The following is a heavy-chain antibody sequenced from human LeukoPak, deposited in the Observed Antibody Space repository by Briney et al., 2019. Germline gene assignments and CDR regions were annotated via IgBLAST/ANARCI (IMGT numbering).Heavy chain of an antibody. V-gene: IGHV1-2*02. CDR2: INPHSGDT. D-gene: IGHD4-17*01. J-gene: IGHJ4*02. CDR1: GYTFTGYY. Sequence: ASVKVSCKASGYTFTGYYMHWVRQAPGQGLEWMGWINPHSGDTNYAQKFQGRVTMTSDTSISTSYMELSRLRSDDTAVYYCAKDLSVRTFDYWGQGTLVTVSS. CDR3: AKDLSVRTFDY.